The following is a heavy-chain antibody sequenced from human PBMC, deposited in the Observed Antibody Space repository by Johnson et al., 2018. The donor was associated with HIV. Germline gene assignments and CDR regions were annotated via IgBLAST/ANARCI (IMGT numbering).Heavy chain of an antibody. Sequence: QVQLVESGGGVVQPGRSPRLSCAASGFTFSSYAMHWVRQAPGKGLEWVAVISYDGSNKYYADSVKGRFTISRDNSKNTLYLQMNSLRAEDTAVYYCARDGVGYSSLKDAFDIWGQGTMVTVS. CDR1: GFTFSSYA. V-gene: IGHV3-30-3*01. CDR3: ARDGVGYSSLKDAFDI. CDR2: ISYDGSNK. J-gene: IGHJ3*02. D-gene: IGHD6-6*01.